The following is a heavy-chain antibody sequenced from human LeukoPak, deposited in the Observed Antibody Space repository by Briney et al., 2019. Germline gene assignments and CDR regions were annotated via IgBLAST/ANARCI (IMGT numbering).Heavy chain of an antibody. CDR3: AKGGGYRGYYYDSSGYYYDHDAFDI. Sequence: GGSLRLSCAASGFTFSSYAMSWVRQAPGKGLEWVSAISGSGGSTYYADSVKGRFTISRDNSKNTLYLQMNSLRAEDTAVYYCAKGGGYRGYYYDSSGYYYDHDAFDIWGQGTMVTVSS. CDR1: GFTFSSYA. CDR2: ISGSGGST. J-gene: IGHJ3*02. V-gene: IGHV3-23*01. D-gene: IGHD3-22*01.